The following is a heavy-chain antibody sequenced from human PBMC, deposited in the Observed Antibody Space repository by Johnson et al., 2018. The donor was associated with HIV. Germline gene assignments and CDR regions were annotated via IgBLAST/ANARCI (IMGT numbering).Heavy chain of an antibody. Sequence: VQLVESGGGLVQPGGSLRLSCAASGFTVSSNYMSWVRQTPGKGLEWVSVIYSGGSTYYADSVKGRFTISRDNSKKTLYLQMNSLRAEDTAVYYCAREGFVVLPAAMRLFAFDIWGQGTMVTVSS. V-gene: IGHV3-66*01. J-gene: IGHJ3*02. D-gene: IGHD2-2*01. CDR3: AREGFVVLPAAMRLFAFDI. CDR1: GFTVSSNY. CDR2: IYSGGST.